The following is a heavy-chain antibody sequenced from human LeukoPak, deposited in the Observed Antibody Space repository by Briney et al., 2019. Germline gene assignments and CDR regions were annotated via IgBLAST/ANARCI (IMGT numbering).Heavy chain of an antibody. D-gene: IGHD2-2*02. CDR2: ISYDGSNK. V-gene: IGHV3-30-3*01. J-gene: IGHJ4*02. CDR1: GFTFSSYA. Sequence: PGGSLRLSCVASGFTFSSYAMHWVRQAPGKGLEWVAVISYDGSNKYYADSVKGRFTISRDNSKNTLYLQMNSLRPEGTAVYYCARSSYTTNPYDYWGQGTLVTVSS. CDR3: ARSSYTTNPYDY.